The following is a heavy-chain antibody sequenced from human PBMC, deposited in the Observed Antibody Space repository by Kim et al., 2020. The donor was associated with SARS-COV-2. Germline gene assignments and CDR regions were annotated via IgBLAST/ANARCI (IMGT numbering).Heavy chain of an antibody. CDR1: GGSISSSSYY. D-gene: IGHD6-19*01. J-gene: IGHJ2*01. V-gene: IGHV4-39*07. CDR3: ARGVAEAYLHWYFDL. Sequence: SETLSLTCTVSGGSISSSSYYWGWIRQPPGKGLEWIGSIYYSGSTYYNPSLKSRVTISVDTSKNQFSLKLSSVTAADTAVYYCARGVAEAYLHWYFDLWGRGTLVTVSS. CDR2: IYYSGST.